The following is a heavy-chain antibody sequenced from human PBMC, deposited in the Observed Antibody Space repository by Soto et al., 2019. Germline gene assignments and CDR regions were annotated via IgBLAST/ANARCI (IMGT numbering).Heavy chain of an antibody. CDR1: GFSLSTSGVG. D-gene: IGHD2-2*01. J-gene: IGHJ6*02. V-gene: IGHV2-5*02. CDR2: IYWDDDK. Sequence: QITLKESGPTLVKPTQTLTLTCTFSGFSLSTSGVGVGWIRQPPGKALEWLALIYWDDDKRYSPSLKSRLTIPKDTSKKQVVLTMTNMDPVDTATYYCSHIKSCIGTRCYEDYYFYGMDVWGQGTTVTVSS. CDR3: SHIKSCIGTRCYEDYYFYGMDV.